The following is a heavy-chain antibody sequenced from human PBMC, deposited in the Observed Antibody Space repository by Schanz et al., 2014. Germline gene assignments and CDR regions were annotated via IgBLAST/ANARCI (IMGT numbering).Heavy chain of an antibody. CDR1: GFTFNYAW. Sequence: EVQLVESGGGLVKPGGSLRLSCAASGFTFNYAWMNWVRQAPGKGLEWVVRIKSESDGGTTDYAAPVQGRFTISRDDSKSTLYLQMNSLKTEDTAVYYCTTPDYYGSGSYSDAFDIWGQGTKVTVSS. CDR2: IKSESDGGTT. V-gene: IGHV3-15*01. J-gene: IGHJ3*02. CDR3: TTPDYYGSGSYSDAFDI. D-gene: IGHD3-10*01.